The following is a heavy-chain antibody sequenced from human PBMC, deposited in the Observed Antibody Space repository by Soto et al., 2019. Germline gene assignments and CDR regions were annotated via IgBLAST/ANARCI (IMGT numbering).Heavy chain of an antibody. CDR2: IYYSGST. V-gene: IGHV4-31*03. J-gene: IGHJ6*02. Sequence: SETLSLTCTVSGGSISSGGYYWSWIRQHPGKGLEWIGYIYYSGSTYYNPSLKSRVTISVDTSKNQFSLKLSSVTAADTAVYYCARGGTYYDFWSGYYRDYYGMDVWGQETTVTVSS. CDR3: ARGGTYYDFWSGYYRDYYGMDV. D-gene: IGHD3-3*01. CDR1: GGSISSGGYY.